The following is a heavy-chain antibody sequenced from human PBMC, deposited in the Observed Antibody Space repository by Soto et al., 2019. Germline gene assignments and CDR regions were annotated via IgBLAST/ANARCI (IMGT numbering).Heavy chain of an antibody. J-gene: IGHJ3*02. D-gene: IGHD3-22*01. V-gene: IGHV4-30-2*01. CDR2: IYHSGST. CDR3: ARVPIYYDSSGFYPYGTFDI. CDR1: GGSVNSAGYS. Sequence: QLQLQESGSGLVKPSQTLSLTCAVSGGSVNSAGYSWSWIRQPPGKGLEWIGYIYHSGSTYYNPSLNSRVTIALDRSNNHFSLKLSSVTAADTAVYYCARVPIYYDSSGFYPYGTFDIWGQWTMVTVSS.